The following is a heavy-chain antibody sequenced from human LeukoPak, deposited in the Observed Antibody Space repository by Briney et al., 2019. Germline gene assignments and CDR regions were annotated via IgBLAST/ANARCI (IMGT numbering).Heavy chain of an antibody. V-gene: IGHV4-39*07. CDR1: GGSISSSSYY. CDR3: GRGFSVDP. CDR2: IYYSGST. D-gene: IGHD3-10*01. Sequence: SETLSLTCTVSGGSISSSSYYWGWIRQPPGKGLEWIGSIYYSGSTYYNPSLKSRVTISVDTSKNQFSLKLSSVTAADTAVYYCGRGFSVDPWGQGTLVTVSS. J-gene: IGHJ5*02.